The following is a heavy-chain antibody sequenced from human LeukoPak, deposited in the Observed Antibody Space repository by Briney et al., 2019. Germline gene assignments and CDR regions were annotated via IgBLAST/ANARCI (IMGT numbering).Heavy chain of an antibody. CDR2: ISYDGSNK. CDR3: AKDRRYYGSGTPHFDY. V-gene: IGHV3-30*18. D-gene: IGHD3-10*01. Sequence: GGSLRLSCAASGFTFSSYGMHWVRQAPGKGLEGVAVISYDGSNKYYADSVKGRFTISRDNSKNTLYLQMNSLRAEDTAVYYCAKDRRYYGSGTPHFDYWGQGTLVTVSS. CDR1: GFTFSSYG. J-gene: IGHJ4*02.